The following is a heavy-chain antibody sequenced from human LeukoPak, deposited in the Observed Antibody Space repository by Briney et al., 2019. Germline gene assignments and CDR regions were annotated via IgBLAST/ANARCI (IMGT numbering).Heavy chain of an antibody. CDR3: ARVVRWFDP. V-gene: IGHV4-30-2*01. D-gene: IGHD4-23*01. Sequence: SETLSLTCAVSGGSISSGGYSWSWIRQPPGKGLEWIGYIYHSGSTYYNPSLKSRVTISVDRSKNQFSLKLSSVTAADTAVYYCARVVRWFDPWGQGTLVTVSS. CDR1: GGSISSGGYS. J-gene: IGHJ5*02. CDR2: IYHSGST.